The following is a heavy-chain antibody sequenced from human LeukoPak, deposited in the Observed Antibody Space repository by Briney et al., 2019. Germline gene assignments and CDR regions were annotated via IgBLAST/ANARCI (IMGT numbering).Heavy chain of an antibody. Sequence: VGSLRLSCAASGFTFSSYSMNWVRQAPGKGLEWVSSISSSSSYIYYADSVKGRFTISRDNAKNSLYLQMNSLRAEDTAVYYCARGAGECSGGSCYVINWFDPWGQGTLVTVSS. V-gene: IGHV3-21*01. CDR1: GFTFSSYS. CDR3: ARGAGECSGGSCYVINWFDP. D-gene: IGHD2-15*01. J-gene: IGHJ5*02. CDR2: ISSSSSYI.